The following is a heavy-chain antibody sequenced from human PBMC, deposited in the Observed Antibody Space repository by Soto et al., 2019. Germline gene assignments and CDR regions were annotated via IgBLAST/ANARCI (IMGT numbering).Heavy chain of an antibody. D-gene: IGHD3-22*01. CDR1: GGSISSYY. Sequence: ENLSLTCTVSGGSISSYYWSXIRQPPGKGLEWIGYIYYSGSTNYNPSLKSRVTMSVDASKNQFSLKLSSVTAADTAMYYCARDRYYDSSGYYTPWRDGMDVWGQGTTVTVS. J-gene: IGHJ6*02. CDR3: ARDRYYDSSGYYTPWRDGMDV. V-gene: IGHV4-59*01. CDR2: IYYSGST.